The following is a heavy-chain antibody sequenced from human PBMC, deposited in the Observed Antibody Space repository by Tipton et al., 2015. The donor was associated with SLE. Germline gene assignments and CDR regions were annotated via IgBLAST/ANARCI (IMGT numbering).Heavy chain of an antibody. CDR2: INYSGST. J-gene: IGHJ4*02. Sequence: TLSLTCTVSGGSISSHYWSWIRRPPGKALEWIAYINYSGSTNYNPSLKSRVTMSVDTSKNQFSLKLSSVTAADTAAYYCARRRGSSWYEDYFDYWGQGTLVTVSS. V-gene: IGHV4-59*11. CDR3: ARRRGSSWYEDYFDY. D-gene: IGHD6-13*01. CDR1: GGSISSHY.